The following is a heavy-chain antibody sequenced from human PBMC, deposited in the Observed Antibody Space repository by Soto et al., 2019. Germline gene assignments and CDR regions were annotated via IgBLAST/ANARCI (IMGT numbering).Heavy chain of an antibody. D-gene: IGHD3-16*02. CDR2: FDPEDGET. CDR3: ATSPPSHYDYIWGSYRM. J-gene: IGHJ4*02. V-gene: IGHV1-24*01. CDR1: GYTLTELS. Sequence: ASVKVSCRVSGYTLTELSMHWVRQAPGKGLEWMGGFDPEDGETIYAQKFQGRVTMTEDTSTDTAYMELSSLRSEDTAVYYCATSPPSHYDYIWGSYRMWGQGTLVTVSS.